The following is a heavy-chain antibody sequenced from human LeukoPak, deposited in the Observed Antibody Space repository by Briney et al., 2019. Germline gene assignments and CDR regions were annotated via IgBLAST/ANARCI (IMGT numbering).Heavy chain of an antibody. CDR1: GGSFSGYY. Sequence: SETLSLTCPVYGGSFSGYYWSWIRPPPGKGLEWIGEINHSGSTNYNPSLKSGVTISVDTSKNQFSLKLSSVTAAGTAMYYCARIGWELPFDPWGQGTLVTVSS. V-gene: IGHV4-34*01. CDR3: ARIGWELPFDP. D-gene: IGHD1-26*01. CDR2: INHSGST. J-gene: IGHJ5*02.